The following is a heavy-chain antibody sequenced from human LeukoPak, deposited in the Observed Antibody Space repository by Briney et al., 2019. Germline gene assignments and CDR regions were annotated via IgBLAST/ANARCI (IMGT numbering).Heavy chain of an antibody. D-gene: IGHD2-2*01. CDR1: GYTFTSYY. V-gene: IGHV1-3*01. CDR3: ARSILVVPVASHLNYGVDV. CDR2: INAGDGST. J-gene: IGHJ6*02. Sequence: ASVKVSCKASGYTFTSYYLHWVRQAPGQRLEWMGWINAGDGSTRYSQKFHGGVTITRDTSASTAYMELSSLRSEATAVYYCARSILVVPVASHLNYGVDVWGQGTTVTVSS.